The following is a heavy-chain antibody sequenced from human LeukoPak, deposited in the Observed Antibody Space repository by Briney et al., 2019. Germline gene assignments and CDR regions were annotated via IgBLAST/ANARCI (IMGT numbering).Heavy chain of an antibody. CDR3: AKIESDPVQDDAFDI. V-gene: IGHV3-23*01. CDR1: GFTFRSYV. CDR2: ISDSGGST. J-gene: IGHJ3*02. Sequence: GESLRLSCAASGFTFRSYVMSWIRQAPGKGLEWVSAISDSGGSTYYADSVKGRFTISRDNSKNTLYLQMNSLRAEDTAVYYCAKIESDPVQDDAFDIWGQGTMVTVSS. D-gene: IGHD1-1*01.